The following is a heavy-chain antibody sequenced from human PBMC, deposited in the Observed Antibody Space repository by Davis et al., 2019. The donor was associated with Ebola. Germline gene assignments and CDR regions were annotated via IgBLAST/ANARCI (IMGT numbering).Heavy chain of an antibody. D-gene: IGHD3-10*01. CDR2: IGTAGDT. CDR3: ARGGGFGELFSILGMDV. V-gene: IGHV3-13*01. J-gene: IGHJ6*04. Sequence: GESLKISCAASGFTFSSYDMHWVRQATGKGLEWVSAIGTAGDTYYPGSVKGRFTISRENAKNSLYLQLNSLRAGDTCVYYCARGGGFGELFSILGMDVWGKGTTVTVSS. CDR1: GFTFSSYD.